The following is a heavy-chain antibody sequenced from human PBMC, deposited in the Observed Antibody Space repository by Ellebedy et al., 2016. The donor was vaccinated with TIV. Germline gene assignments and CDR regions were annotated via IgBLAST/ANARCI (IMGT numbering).Heavy chain of an antibody. CDR2: ITSDSSTI. J-gene: IGHJ4*02. CDR3: VRGRHKAEDVTPDY. Sequence: PGGSLRLSCAASGFTFSSYSMNWVRQAPGKGLEWVSFITSDSSTIFHADSVKGRFTISRDNAKNSLYLQMNSLRPEDTAVYYCVRGRHKAEDVTPDYWGQGTLVTVSS. V-gene: IGHV3-48*04. D-gene: IGHD6-13*01. CDR1: GFTFSSYS.